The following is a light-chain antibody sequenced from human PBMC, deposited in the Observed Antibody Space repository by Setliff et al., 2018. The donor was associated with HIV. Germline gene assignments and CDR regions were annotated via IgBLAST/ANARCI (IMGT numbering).Light chain of an antibody. CDR3: LSAHNSSTYRGI. J-gene: IGLJ2*01. Sequence: SYELKQPPSVSVSPGQTARITCSGEALPRKYSYWFQQKPGQAPVMAIYKDTERPSVIPARFSGSTSGTTVTLTISGVQAEDEADYYCLSAHNSSTYRGIFGGGTKVTVL. CDR2: KDT. CDR1: ALPRKY. V-gene: IGLV3-16*01.